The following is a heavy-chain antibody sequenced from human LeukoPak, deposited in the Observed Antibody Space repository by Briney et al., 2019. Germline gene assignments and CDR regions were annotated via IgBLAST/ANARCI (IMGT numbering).Heavy chain of an antibody. CDR1: GYTFTGYY. CDR3: ARRGYSYGYVGYYYYYMDV. Sequence: ASVKVSCKASGYTFTGYYMHWVRQAPGQGLEWMGRINPNSGGTNYAQEFQGRVTMTRDTSSSTAYMELNGLRSDDTAVYYCARRGYSYGYVGYYYYYMDVWGKGTTVTVSS. D-gene: IGHD5-18*01. CDR2: INPNSGGT. J-gene: IGHJ6*03. V-gene: IGHV1-2*06.